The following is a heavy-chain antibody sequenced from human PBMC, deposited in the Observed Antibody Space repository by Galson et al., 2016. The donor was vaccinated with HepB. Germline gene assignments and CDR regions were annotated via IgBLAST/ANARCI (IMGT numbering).Heavy chain of an antibody. Sequence: SLRLSCAASGFTFSSYAMHWVRQAPGEGLEWVALISYDGSKKYFADSVTGRFPISRDNSKDTLYLQVNSLRPEDTAVYFCVRDRRLAARQTYWYFDLWGRCALFTVSS. CDR2: ISYDGSKK. J-gene: IGHJ2*01. CDR3: VRDRRLAARQTYWYFDL. D-gene: IGHD6-6*01. V-gene: IGHV3-30-3*01. CDR1: GFTFSSYA.